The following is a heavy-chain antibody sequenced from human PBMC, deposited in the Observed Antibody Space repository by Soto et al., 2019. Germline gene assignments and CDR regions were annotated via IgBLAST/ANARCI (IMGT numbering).Heavy chain of an antibody. J-gene: IGHJ4*02. CDR1: GGTFSSYA. V-gene: IGHV1-69*01. Sequence: QVQLVQSGAEVKKPGSSVKVSCKASGGTFSSYAISWVRQAPGQGLEWMGGIIPIFGTANYAQKFQGRVTITVDESTSTAYMELSSLRSEDTAVYYCARSDRGSYHYYFDYWGQGTLVTVSS. CDR2: IIPIFGTA. CDR3: ARSDRGSYHYYFDY. D-gene: IGHD1-26*01.